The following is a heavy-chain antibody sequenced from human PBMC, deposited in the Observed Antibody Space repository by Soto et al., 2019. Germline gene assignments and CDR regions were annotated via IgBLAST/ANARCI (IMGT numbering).Heavy chain of an antibody. CDR3: ARDNGRAGSFDP. CDR1: GFTFSSYA. D-gene: IGHD6-13*01. Sequence: PGGSLRLSCAASGFTFSSYAMHWVRQAPGKGLEWVAVISYDGSNKYYADSVKGRFTISRDNSKNTLFLQMNSLRDEDTAMYYCARDNGRAGSFDPWGQGTLVTVSS. CDR2: ISYDGSNK. V-gene: IGHV3-30-3*01. J-gene: IGHJ5*02.